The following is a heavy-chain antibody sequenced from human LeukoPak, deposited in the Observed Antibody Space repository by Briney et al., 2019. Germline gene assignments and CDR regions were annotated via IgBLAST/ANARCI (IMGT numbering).Heavy chain of an antibody. D-gene: IGHD6-13*01. J-gene: IGHJ4*02. CDR2: IYYSGST. CDR3: ARSRSSSWYSTGFDY. CDR1: GGSISSYY. V-gene: IGHV4-59*01. Sequence: SKTLSLTCTVSGGSISSYYWSWIRQPPGKGLEWIGYIYYSGSTNYNPSLKSRVTISVDTSKNQFSLKLSSVTAADTAVYYCARSRSSSWYSTGFDYWGQGTLVTVSS.